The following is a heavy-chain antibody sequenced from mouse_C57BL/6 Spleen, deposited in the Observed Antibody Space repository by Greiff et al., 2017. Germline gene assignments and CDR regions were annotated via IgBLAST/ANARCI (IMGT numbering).Heavy chain of an antibody. CDR1: GFTFSDYG. CDR2: ISSGSSTI. D-gene: IGHD3-3*01. J-gene: IGHJ3*02. V-gene: IGHV5-17*01. Sequence: EVQLQESGGGLVKPGGSLKLSCAASGFTFSDYGMHWVRQAPEKGLEWVAYISSGSSTIYYADKVKGRFTISRDNAKNTLFLQSTSLRSEDTAMYYCARLAVAGFGDWGKGTLVTFSA. CDR3: ARLAVAGFGD.